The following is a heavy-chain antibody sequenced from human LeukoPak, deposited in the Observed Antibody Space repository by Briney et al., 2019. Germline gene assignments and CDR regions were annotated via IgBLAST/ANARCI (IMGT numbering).Heavy chain of an antibody. CDR1: GGSISSYY. CDR3: ARTKKYYYDSSGYYGEHDY. V-gene: IGHV4-59*01. D-gene: IGHD3-22*01. CDR2: IYYSGST. J-gene: IGHJ4*02. Sequence: SETLSLTCTVSGGSISSYYWSWIRQPPGKGLEWIGYIYYSGSTNYNPSLKSRVTVSVDKSKNQFSLKLSSVTAADTAVYYCARTKKYYYDSSGYYGEHDYWGQGTLVTVSS.